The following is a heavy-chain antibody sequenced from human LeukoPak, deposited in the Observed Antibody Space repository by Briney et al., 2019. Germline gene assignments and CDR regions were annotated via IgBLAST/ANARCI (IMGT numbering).Heavy chain of an antibody. CDR3: ASYGDYEGWFDP. CDR1: GGSISSYY. V-gene: IGHV4-4*07. CDR2: IYTSGST. J-gene: IGHJ5*02. D-gene: IGHD4-17*01. Sequence: SETLSLTCTASGGSISSYYWSWIRQPAGKGLEWIGRIYTSGSTNYNPSLKSRVTMSVDTSKNQFSLKLSSVTAADTAVYYCASYGDYEGWFDPWGQGTLVTVSS.